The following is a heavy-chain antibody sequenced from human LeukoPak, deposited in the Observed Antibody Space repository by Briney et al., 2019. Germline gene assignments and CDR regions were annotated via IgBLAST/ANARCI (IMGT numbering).Heavy chain of an antibody. CDR1: GFSFSSYN. Sequence: PGGSLRLSCAASGFSFSSYNFTWVRQAPGKGLEWVSSISSTSTYIYYADSVKGRFTISRDNAKNSLYLQMNSLRAEDTAVYYCARARSAGSYYFDYWGQGTLVTVSS. CDR2: ISSTSTYI. V-gene: IGHV3-21*01. J-gene: IGHJ4*02. CDR3: ARARSAGSYYFDY. D-gene: IGHD1-26*01.